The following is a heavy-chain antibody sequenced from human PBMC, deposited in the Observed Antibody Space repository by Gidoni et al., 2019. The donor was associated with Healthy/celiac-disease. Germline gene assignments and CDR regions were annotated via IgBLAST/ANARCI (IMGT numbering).Heavy chain of an antibody. CDR2: IYHSGST. CDR3: ASLYYYDSSGYYPYFDY. V-gene: IGHV4-4*02. CDR1: GGSISSSNC. Sequence: QVQLQESGPGLVKPSGTLSLTCAVSGGSISSSNCWSWVRQPPGKGLEWIGEIYHSGSTNYNPSLKSRVTISVDKSKNQFSLKLSSVTAADTAVYYCASLYYYDSSGYYPYFDYWGQGTLVTVSS. D-gene: IGHD3-22*01. J-gene: IGHJ4*02.